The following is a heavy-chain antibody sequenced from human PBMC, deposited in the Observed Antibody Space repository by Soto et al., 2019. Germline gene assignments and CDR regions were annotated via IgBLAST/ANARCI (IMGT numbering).Heavy chain of an antibody. CDR1: GFSFFNAW. CDR2: IRSKTAGGTP. D-gene: IGHD3-16*01. V-gene: IGHV3-15*01. Sequence: ELQLVESGGGLVKPGGSLRLSCVASGFSFFNAWMSWVRQAPGKGLEWVARIRSKTAGGTPEYAAPGQGRFTISRDDSENTLYLQMHSLETEDTAVYYCATGWGGGPAFNAFDIWGQGTVVTVSS. J-gene: IGHJ3*02. CDR3: ATGWGGGPAFNAFDI.